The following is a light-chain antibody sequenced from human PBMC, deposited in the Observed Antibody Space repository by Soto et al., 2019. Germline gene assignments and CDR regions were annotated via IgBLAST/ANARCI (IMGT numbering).Light chain of an antibody. Sequence: QSVLTQPPSVSGAPGQSVTISCTRTWCNIGAGHDVHWYQQLPGTAPKLLIYGNNNRPSGVPDRFSGSKSGTSASLAITGLQAEDETDYYCQSFDSSLSIYIFGTGTKLTV. CDR2: GNN. V-gene: IGLV1-40*01. CDR3: QSFDSSLSIYI. CDR1: WCNIGAGHD. J-gene: IGLJ1*01.